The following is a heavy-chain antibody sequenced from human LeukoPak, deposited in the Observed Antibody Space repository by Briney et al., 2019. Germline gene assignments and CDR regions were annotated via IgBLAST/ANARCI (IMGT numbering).Heavy chain of an antibody. J-gene: IGHJ3*02. V-gene: IGHV5-51*01. D-gene: IGHD5-24*01. CDR3: ARARDGYTTDAFDI. CDR1: GYTFTSYW. CDR2: IYPGDSDT. Sequence: GESLKISCEGSGYTFTSYWIAWVRQMPGKGLEWMGIIYPGDSDTRYSPSFQGQVTISVDKSINTAYLQWSSLKASDTAMYYCARARDGYTTDAFDIWGQGTMVTVSS.